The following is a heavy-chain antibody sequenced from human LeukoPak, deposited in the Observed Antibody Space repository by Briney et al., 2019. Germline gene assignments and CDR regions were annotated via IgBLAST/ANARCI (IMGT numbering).Heavy chain of an antibody. CDR1: GFTFSSYA. CDR3: AKDPSLDSSGYANDAFDI. V-gene: IGHV3-23*01. Sequence: GGSLRLSCAASGFTFSSYAMSWVRQAPGRGLEWVSAISGSGGSTYYADSVKGRFTISRDNSKNTLYLQMNSLRAEDTAVYYCAKDPSLDSSGYANDAFDIWGQGTMVTVSS. D-gene: IGHD3-22*01. J-gene: IGHJ3*02. CDR2: ISGSGGST.